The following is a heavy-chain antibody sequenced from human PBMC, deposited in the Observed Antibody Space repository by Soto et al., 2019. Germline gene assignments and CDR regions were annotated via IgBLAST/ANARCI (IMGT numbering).Heavy chain of an antibody. V-gene: IGHV3-33*01. CDR3: AREGGDSLGWFDP. CDR2: IWYDGSNK. J-gene: IGHJ5*02. D-gene: IGHD2-21*02. CDR1: GFTFSSYG. Sequence: QVQLVESGGGVVQPGRSLRLSCAASGFTFSSYGMNWVRQAPGKRLEWVAVIWYDGSNKYYADSVKGRFTISRDNSKNTLYLQMNSLRAEDTAVYYCAREGGDSLGWFDPWGQGTLVTVSS.